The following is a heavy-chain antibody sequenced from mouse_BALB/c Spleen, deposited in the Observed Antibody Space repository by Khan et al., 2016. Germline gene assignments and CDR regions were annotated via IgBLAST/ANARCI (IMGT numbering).Heavy chain of an antibody. V-gene: IGHV1-87*01. D-gene: IGHD2-2*01. J-gene: IGHJ2*01. CDR2: IYPGDGDT. CDR3: ARRGGYGPFVD. Sequence: QVQLKQSGAELARPGASVKLSCKASGYTFTSYWMQWVKQRPGQCLEWIGAIYPGDGDTRYTQTFKGKATLTADKSSSTAYMQLSSLASEDSAVVYCARRGGYGPFVDWGQGTTLTVSS. CDR1: GYTFTSYW.